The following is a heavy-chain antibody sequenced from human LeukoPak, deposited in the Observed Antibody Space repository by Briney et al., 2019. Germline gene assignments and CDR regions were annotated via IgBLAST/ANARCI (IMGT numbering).Heavy chain of an antibody. D-gene: IGHD2-2*01. Sequence: ASVKVSCKASGYTFTGYYMHWVRQAPGQGLGWMGWINPNSGGTNYAQKFQGRVTMTRDTSISTAYMELSRLRSDDTAVYYCARDPGSTSWRYYYYMDVWGKGTTVTVSS. CDR3: ARDPGSTSWRYYYYMDV. V-gene: IGHV1-2*02. CDR2: INPNSGGT. J-gene: IGHJ6*03. CDR1: GYTFTGYY.